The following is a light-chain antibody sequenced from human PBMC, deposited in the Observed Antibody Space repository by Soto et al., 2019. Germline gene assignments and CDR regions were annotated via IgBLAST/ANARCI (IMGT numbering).Light chain of an antibody. CDR2: ASS. CDR3: QQFNTSPWT. J-gene: IGKJ1*01. CDR1: QSVSIY. Sequence: DIQITQSPADLAASVGGRGTSAGRTSQSVSIYVNWYQQKPGKAPILLIYASSSLQSGVPSRFSGSGSGTEFTLTISSLQPDDFATYYCQQFNTSPWTFGQGTKVDIK. V-gene: IGKV1-39*01.